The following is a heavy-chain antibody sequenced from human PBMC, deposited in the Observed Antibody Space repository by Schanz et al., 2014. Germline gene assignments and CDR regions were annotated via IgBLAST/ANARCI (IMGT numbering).Heavy chain of an antibody. V-gene: IGHV1-18*01. CDR1: GYTFTSYG. Sequence: QVQLVQSGAEVKKPGASVKVSCKASGYTFTSYGISWVRQAPGQGLEWMGWISAYNGNTKYPQKLQGRVTMTTDTATSTGYMELRRLRSDDTAVYYGARDAADCYSSLTEEDYWGQGTLVTVSS. CDR2: ISAYNGNT. J-gene: IGHJ4*02. D-gene: IGHD3-9*01. CDR3: ARDAADCYSSLTEEDY.